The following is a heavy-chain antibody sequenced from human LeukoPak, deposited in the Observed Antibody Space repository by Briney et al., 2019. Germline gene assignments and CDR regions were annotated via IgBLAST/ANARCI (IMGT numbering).Heavy chain of an antibody. J-gene: IGHJ1*01. V-gene: IGHV6-1*01. Sequence: SQTLSLTCAISVDSVSSNSAAWNWTRQSPSRGLEWLGRTYYRSEWYNDYAVSVKSRININPDTSKNQFSLQLNSVTPEDTAVYYCAPADSTGYFYFQHWGQGTLVTVSS. CDR3: APADSTGYFYFQH. CDR2: TYYRSEWYN. D-gene: IGHD3-22*01. CDR1: VDSVSSNSAA.